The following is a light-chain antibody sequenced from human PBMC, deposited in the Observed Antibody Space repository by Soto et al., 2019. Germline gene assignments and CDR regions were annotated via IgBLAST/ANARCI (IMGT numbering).Light chain of an antibody. CDR2: DVT. CDR1: SSDVGRYNY. V-gene: IGLV2-11*01. Sequence: QSALTQPRSVSGSPGQSVTISCTGTSSDVGRYNYVSWYQQHPDEAHKLIIYDVTKRPSGVPDRFSGSKSGTTASLTISGLQAEDEADYYCCSYAGIYTLVFGGGTKLTVL. J-gene: IGLJ2*01. CDR3: CSYAGIYTLV.